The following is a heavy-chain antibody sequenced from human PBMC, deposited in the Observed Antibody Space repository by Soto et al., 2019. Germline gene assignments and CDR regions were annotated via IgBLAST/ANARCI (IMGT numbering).Heavy chain of an antibody. CDR2: IIPIFGTP. CDR1: GGPFTNYA. Sequence: ASVKVSCKPSGGPFTNYAFSWVRQAPGQGLEWMGGIIPIFGTPDYAQNFQGRVTITADESTRTASMELSSLRSDDTAVYYCARERSVGYCITTTCPNPFYYYAMAVWGQGTTVTVSS. V-gene: IGHV1-69*13. CDR3: ARERSVGYCITTTCPNPFYYYAMAV. J-gene: IGHJ6*02. D-gene: IGHD2-2*01.